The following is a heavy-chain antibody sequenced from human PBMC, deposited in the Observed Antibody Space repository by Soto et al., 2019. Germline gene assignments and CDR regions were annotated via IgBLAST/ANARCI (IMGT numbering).Heavy chain of an antibody. CDR3: ATDHALAGTSVSDY. V-gene: IGHV4-30-4*01. Sequence: QVQLQESGPGLVKPSQTLSLTCTVSGGSISNGDYYWSWIRQPPGKGLEWIGYIYHSGSTYYTPSLKSRVTISVDTSKNQFSLRLSSVTAADTAVYYCATDHALAGTSVSDYWGQGTLVTASS. D-gene: IGHD1-7*01. J-gene: IGHJ4*02. CDR2: IYHSGST. CDR1: GGSISNGDYY.